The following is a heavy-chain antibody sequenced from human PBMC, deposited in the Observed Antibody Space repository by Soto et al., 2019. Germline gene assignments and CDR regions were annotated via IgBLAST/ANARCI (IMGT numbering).Heavy chain of an antibody. CDR3: ARGGSYFAFDI. CDR2: INAGNGNT. CDR1: GYTFYSYA. D-gene: IGHD1-26*01. Sequence: ASVKVSCTSCGYTFYSYAMHWVRQAPGQRLEWMGWINAGNGNTKYSQKFQGRVTITRDTSASTAYMELSSLRSEDTAVYYCARGGSYFAFDIWGQGTMVTVSS. V-gene: IGHV1-3*01. J-gene: IGHJ3*02.